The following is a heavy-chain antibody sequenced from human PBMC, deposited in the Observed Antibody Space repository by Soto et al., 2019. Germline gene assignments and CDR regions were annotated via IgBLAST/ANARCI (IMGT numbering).Heavy chain of an antibody. Sequence: EVQLVESGGGLVQPGGSLRLSCAASEFTFSARSVHWVRQAPGKGLVWVSGIDKVGTDSTYADAVKGRFTSSRDNAKNTVYLQMNSLSVEDTAVYYCARGWFGREVWGQGTMVTVSS. CDR3: ARGWFGREV. CDR2: IDKVGTDS. J-gene: IGHJ6*02. CDR1: EFTFSARS. D-gene: IGHD3-10*01. V-gene: IGHV3-74*01.